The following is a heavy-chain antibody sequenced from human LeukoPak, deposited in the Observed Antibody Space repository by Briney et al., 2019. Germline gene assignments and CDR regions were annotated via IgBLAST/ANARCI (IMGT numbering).Heavy chain of an antibody. CDR1: GGSFSPYY. V-gene: IGHV4-34*01. J-gene: IGHJ4*02. CDR3: ARAGGRDFHFDS. D-gene: IGHD5-12*01. CDR2: INHSRST. Sequence: PSETLSLTCAVYGGSFSPYYWSWIRQSPDKGLEWIGEINHSRSTNYNPSLKSRVTISVDTSKNQFSLKLSSVTAADTAFYFCARAGGRDFHFDSWGQGTLVTVSS.